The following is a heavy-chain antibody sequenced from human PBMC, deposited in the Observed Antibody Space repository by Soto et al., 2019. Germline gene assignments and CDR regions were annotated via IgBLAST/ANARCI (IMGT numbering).Heavy chain of an antibody. D-gene: IGHD3-22*01. CDR3: ARGYYSDISGYYPTCGPDY. CDR1: GYTFTSYA. Sequence: QVQLVQSGAEVKKPGASVKGSCKASGYTFTSYAMHWVRHAPGQRLAWMGWINAGNGNTKYSQKFQGRVNITRDTSASTAYMELSSLRSEDTAVYYCARGYYSDISGYYPTCGPDYWGQGTLVTVSS. V-gene: IGHV1-3*01. CDR2: INAGNGNT. J-gene: IGHJ4*02.